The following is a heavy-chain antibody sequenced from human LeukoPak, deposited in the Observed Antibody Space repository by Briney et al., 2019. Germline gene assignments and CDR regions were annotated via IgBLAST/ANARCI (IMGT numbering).Heavy chain of an antibody. V-gene: IGHV3-23*01. J-gene: IGHJ5*02. D-gene: IGHD6-19*01. Sequence: GGSLRLSCAASGFTFDDYAIHWVRQAPGKGLEWVSAISGSGGSTYYADSVKGRFTISRDNSKNTLYLQMNSLRAEDTAVYYCARLCIAVAGTAWFDPWGQGTLVTVSS. CDR2: ISGSGGST. CDR3: ARLCIAVAGTAWFDP. CDR1: GFTFDDYA.